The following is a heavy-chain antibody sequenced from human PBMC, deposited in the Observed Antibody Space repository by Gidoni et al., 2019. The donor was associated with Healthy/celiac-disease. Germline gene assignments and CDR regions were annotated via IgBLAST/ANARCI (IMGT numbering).Heavy chain of an antibody. CDR3: VVFNWSGYYHAFDI. J-gene: IGHJ3*02. D-gene: IGHD3-3*01. CDR2: INSDGSST. Sequence: EVQLVESGGGLVQPGGSLRLSCAASGFTFSSYWMHWVRQAPGKGLVWVSRINSDGSSTSYADSVKGRFTISRDNAKNTLYLQMNSLRAEDTAVYYCVVFNWSGYYHAFDIWGQGTMVTVSS. CDR1: GFTFSSYW. V-gene: IGHV3-74*01.